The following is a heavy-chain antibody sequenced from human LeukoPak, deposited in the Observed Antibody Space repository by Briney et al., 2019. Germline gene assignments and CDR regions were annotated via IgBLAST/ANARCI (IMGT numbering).Heavy chain of an antibody. J-gene: IGHJ4*02. CDR2: ISSSSSNI. V-gene: IGHV3-48*02. D-gene: IGHD3-16*02. CDR3: ARSHYVYIWGSYPRALYFYY. Sequence: GGSLTLSCAASGFTFSSYSMNRVRQAPGKWLEWVSYISSSSSNIYYADSVKGPFTISRDNAKNSLYLQMNRLRDGDTAVYYCARSHYVYIWGSYPRALYFYYWGQGTLVTVSS. CDR1: GFTFSSYS.